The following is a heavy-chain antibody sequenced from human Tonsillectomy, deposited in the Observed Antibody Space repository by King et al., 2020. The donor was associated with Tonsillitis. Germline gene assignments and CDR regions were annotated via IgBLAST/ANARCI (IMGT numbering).Heavy chain of an antibody. Sequence: VQLVESGGGLVQPGGSLRLSCSASGFTFSSYAMSWVRQAPGKGLEWVSVISGSGGATYYADSVQGRFTISRDNSKNAVYLQMNSLRAEDMALYYCAKGHAVAGVRGGFDSWGQGTLVTVSS. J-gene: IGHJ4*02. CDR1: GFTFSSYA. CDR2: ISGSGGAT. D-gene: IGHD6-19*01. CDR3: AKGHAVAGVRGGFDS. V-gene: IGHV3-23*04.